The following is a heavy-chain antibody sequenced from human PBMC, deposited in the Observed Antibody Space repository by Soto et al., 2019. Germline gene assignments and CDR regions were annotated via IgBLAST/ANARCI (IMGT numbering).Heavy chain of an antibody. CDR1: GDSVSSNSAA. CDR3: ARAYYYDSSGQNYYYYGMDV. CDR2: TYYRSKWYN. D-gene: IGHD3-22*01. Sequence: TLSLTCAISGDSVSSNSAAWNWIMQSPSRGLERLGRTYYRSKWYNDYAVSVKSRITINPDTSKNQFSLQLNSVTPEDTAVYYCARAYYYDSSGQNYYYYGMDVWGQGTTVTVSS. J-gene: IGHJ6*02. V-gene: IGHV6-1*01.